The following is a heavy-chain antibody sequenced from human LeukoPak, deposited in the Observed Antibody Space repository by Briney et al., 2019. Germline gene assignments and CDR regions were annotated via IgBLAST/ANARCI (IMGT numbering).Heavy chain of an antibody. J-gene: IGHJ5*02. D-gene: IGHD5-12*01. CDR3: ARVPVATIWNWFDP. Sequence: SETLSLTCTVSGGSISSSSYYWGWIRQPPGKGLEWIGSIYYSGSTYYNPSLKSRVTISVDTSKNQFSLKLSSVTAADTAVYYCARVPVATIWNWFDPWGQGTLVTVSS. V-gene: IGHV4-39*01. CDR1: GGSISSSSYY. CDR2: IYYSGST.